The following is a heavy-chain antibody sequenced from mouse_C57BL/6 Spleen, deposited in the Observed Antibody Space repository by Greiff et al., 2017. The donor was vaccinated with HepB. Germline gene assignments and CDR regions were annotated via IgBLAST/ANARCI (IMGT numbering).Heavy chain of an antibody. Sequence: QVQLQQSGAELVKPGASVKISCKASGYAFSSYWMNWVKQRPGKGLEWIGQIYPGDGDTNYNGKFKGKATLTADKSSSTAYMQLSSLTSEDSAVYFGASPSFSHITTVVEGGMDYWGQGTSVTVSS. CDR2: IYPGDGDT. J-gene: IGHJ4*01. CDR3: ASPSFSHITTVVEGGMDY. V-gene: IGHV1-80*01. CDR1: GYAFSSYW. D-gene: IGHD1-1*01.